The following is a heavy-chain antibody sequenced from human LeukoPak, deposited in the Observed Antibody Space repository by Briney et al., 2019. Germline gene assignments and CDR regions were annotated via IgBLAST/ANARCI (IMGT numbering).Heavy chain of an antibody. CDR3: ARLINYSEAFDI. V-gene: IGHV1-8*01. CDR1: GYTFTSYD. D-gene: IGHD4-11*01. CDR2: MNPNSGNT. J-gene: IGHJ3*02. Sequence: GASVKVSCKASGYTFTSYDINWVRQATGQGLEWMGWMNPNSGNTGYAQKFQGRVTMTRNTSISTAYMELSSLRSEDTAVYYCARLINYSEAFDIWGQGTMVTVSS.